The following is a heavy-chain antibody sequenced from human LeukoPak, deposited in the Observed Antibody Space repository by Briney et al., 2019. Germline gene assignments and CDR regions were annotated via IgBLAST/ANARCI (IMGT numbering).Heavy chain of an antibody. CDR3: ARVASSFGEMGY. V-gene: IGHV3-48*03. D-gene: IGHD3-10*01. CDR1: GFTFSSYA. J-gene: IGHJ4*02. CDR2: ISSSGSTI. Sequence: GGSLRLSCAASGFTFSSYAMSWVRQAPGKGLEWVSYISSSGSTIYYADSVKGRFTISRDNAKNSLYLQMNSLRAEDTAVYYCARVASSFGEMGYWGQGTLVTVSS.